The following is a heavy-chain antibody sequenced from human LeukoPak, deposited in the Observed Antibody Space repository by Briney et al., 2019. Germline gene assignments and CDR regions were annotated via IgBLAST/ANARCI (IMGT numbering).Heavy chain of an antibody. D-gene: IGHD6-19*01. V-gene: IGHV4-39*01. Sequence: PSETLSLTCTVSGGSISSSSYYWGWIRQPPGKGLEWIVSIYYSGSTYYNPSLKSRVTISVDTSKNQFSLKLSSVTAADTAVYYCARRVGIAVAEYYFDYWGQGTLVTVSS. CDR2: IYYSGST. CDR3: ARRVGIAVAEYYFDY. J-gene: IGHJ4*02. CDR1: GGSISSSSYY.